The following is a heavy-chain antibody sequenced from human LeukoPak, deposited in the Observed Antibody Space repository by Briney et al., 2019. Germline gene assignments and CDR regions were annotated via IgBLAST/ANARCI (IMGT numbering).Heavy chain of an antibody. Sequence: KPSETLSLTCTVSGGSISSSSYYWVWIRQPPGKGLEWRGCIYYSGSNYYNPSLKSRVTISVDTSKNQFSLRLRSVTAADTAVYYCARHRDGSGSYYPPGAIDDWGQGTLVTVSS. CDR3: ARHRDGSGSYYPPGAIDD. V-gene: IGHV4-39*01. CDR2: IYYSGSN. J-gene: IGHJ4*02. D-gene: IGHD3-10*01. CDR1: GGSISSSSYY.